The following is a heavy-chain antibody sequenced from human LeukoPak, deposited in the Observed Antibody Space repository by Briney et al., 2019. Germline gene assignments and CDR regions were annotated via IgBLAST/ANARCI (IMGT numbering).Heavy chain of an antibody. CDR1: GFTFSNAW. V-gene: IGHV3-15*01. J-gene: IGHJ4*02. CDR3: AKLLYYYDSSQPY. Sequence: GGSLRLSCAASGFTFSNAWMSWVRQAPGKGLEWVGRIKSKTDGGTTDYAAPVKGRFTISRDDSKNTVYLQMNSLRAEDTAVYYCAKLLYYYDSSQPYWGQGTLVTVSS. D-gene: IGHD3-22*01. CDR2: IKSKTDGGTT.